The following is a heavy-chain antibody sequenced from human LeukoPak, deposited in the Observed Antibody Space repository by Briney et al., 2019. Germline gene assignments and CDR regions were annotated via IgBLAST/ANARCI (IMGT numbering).Heavy chain of an antibody. Sequence: GRSLRLSCAASGFTFDDYAMHWVRQAPGKGLEWVSGISWNSGSIGYADSVKGRFTISRDNAKNSPYLQMNSLRAEDMALYYCAKGASGGSLWFDYWGQGTLVTVSS. D-gene: IGHD2-15*01. J-gene: IGHJ4*02. CDR2: ISWNSGSI. CDR3: AKGASGGSLWFDY. V-gene: IGHV3-9*03. CDR1: GFTFDDYA.